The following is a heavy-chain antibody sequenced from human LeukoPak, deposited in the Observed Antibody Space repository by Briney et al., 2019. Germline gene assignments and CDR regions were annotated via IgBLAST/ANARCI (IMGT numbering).Heavy chain of an antibody. D-gene: IGHD3-16*01. V-gene: IGHV3-74*01. J-gene: IGHJ4*02. Sequence: GGSLRLPCVVSGFTYSSYWMHWVRQAPGKGLVWVSRINSDGSSTSYADSVKGRFTISRDNSKNTLYLQMNSLKTEDAAVYYCTSQVFGWGQGTRVTVSS. CDR1: GFTYSSYW. CDR3: TSQVFG. CDR2: INSDGSST.